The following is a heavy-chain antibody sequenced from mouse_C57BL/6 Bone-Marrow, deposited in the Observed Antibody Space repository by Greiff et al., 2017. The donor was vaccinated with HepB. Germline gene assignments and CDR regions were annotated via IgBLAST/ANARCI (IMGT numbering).Heavy chain of an antibody. CDR1: GYTFTDYY. CDR2: IFPGSGST. CDR3: ARSTGSSLYYYAMDY. Sequence: QVQLQQSGPELVKPGASVKISCKASGYTFTDYYINWVKQRPGQGLEWIGWIFPGSGSTYYNEKFKGKATLTVDKSSSTAYMLLSSLTSEDSAVYFCARSTGSSLYYYAMDYWGQGTSVTVSS. V-gene: IGHV1-75*01. J-gene: IGHJ4*01. D-gene: IGHD1-1*01.